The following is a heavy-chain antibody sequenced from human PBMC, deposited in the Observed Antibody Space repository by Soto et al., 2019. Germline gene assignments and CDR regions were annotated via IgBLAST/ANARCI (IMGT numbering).Heavy chain of an antibody. CDR2: IWFDGDNK. Sequence: QVQLVESGGGVVQPGRALRLSCVASGFTFSDYGMHWVRQAPGKGLEWVEAIWFDGDNKFYADSVKGRFTISRDNSKNTLYLQMNSLSGDGTAVYYCAREHSSTGYTGMDVWGQGTTVTFSS. CDR1: GFTFSDYG. CDR3: AREHSSTGYTGMDV. D-gene: IGHD6-19*01. J-gene: IGHJ6*02. V-gene: IGHV3-33*01.